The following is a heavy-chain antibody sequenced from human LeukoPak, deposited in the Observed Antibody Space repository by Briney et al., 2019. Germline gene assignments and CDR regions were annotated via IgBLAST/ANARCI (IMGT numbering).Heavy chain of an antibody. V-gene: IGHV1-69*13. CDR1: GGTFSSYA. CDR3: ARDHSRTEGGTSFWWFDP. Sequence: ASVKVSCKASGGTFSSYAISWVRQAPGQGLEWMGGIIPIFGTANYAQKFQGRVTITADESTSTAYMELSSLRSEDTATYYCARDHSRTEGGTSFWWFDPWGQGTLVIVSS. CDR2: IIPIFGTA. D-gene: IGHD1-26*01. J-gene: IGHJ5*02.